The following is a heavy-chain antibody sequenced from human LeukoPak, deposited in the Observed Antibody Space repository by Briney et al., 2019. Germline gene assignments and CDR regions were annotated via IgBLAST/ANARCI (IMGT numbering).Heavy chain of an antibody. V-gene: IGHV3-53*01. J-gene: IGHJ4*02. CDR1: GFTVTDNY. Sequence: GGSLRLSCAASGFTVTDNYMNWVRQSSGKGLEWVSVIYGGGDTNYADSVKGRFTISRDNAKNTLYLQMNSLRAEDTAVYYCARGPKDYSSSAAPTDYWGQGTLVTVSS. CDR2: IYGGGDT. CDR3: ARGPKDYSSSAAPTDY. D-gene: IGHD6-6*01.